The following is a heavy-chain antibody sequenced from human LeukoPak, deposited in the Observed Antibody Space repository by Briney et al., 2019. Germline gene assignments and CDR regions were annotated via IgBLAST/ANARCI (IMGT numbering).Heavy chain of an antibody. CDR2: INHSGST. V-gene: IGHV4-34*01. CDR3: ARDGLLWFGELRYNWFDP. D-gene: IGHD3-10*01. J-gene: IGHJ5*02. Sequence: PSETLSLTCAVYGGSFSGYYWSWIRQPPGKGLEWIGEINHSGSTNYNPSLKSRVTISVDTSKNQFSLKLSSVTAADTAVYYCARDGLLWFGELRYNWFDPWGQGTLVTVSS. CDR1: GGSFSGYY.